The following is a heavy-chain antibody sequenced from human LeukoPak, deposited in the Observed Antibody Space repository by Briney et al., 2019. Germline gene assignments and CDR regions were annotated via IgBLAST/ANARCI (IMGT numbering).Heavy chain of an antibody. CDR2: IRSKANSYAR. V-gene: IGHV3-73*01. J-gene: IGHJ4*02. CDR1: GFTFSGSA. CDR3: TRPPYYYGSGSDY. Sequence: GGSLRLSCAASGFTFSGSAMHWVRQASGKGLEWVGRIRSKANSYARAYAASVKGRSTISRDDSKNTAYLQMNSLKTEDTAVYYCTRPPYYYGSGSDYWGQGTLVTVSS. D-gene: IGHD3-10*01.